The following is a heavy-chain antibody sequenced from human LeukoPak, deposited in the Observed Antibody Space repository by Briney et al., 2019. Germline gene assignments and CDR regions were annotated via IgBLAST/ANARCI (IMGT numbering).Heavy chain of an antibody. D-gene: IGHD2-2*01. CDR1: GFTFSNAW. Sequence: GGSLRLFCAASGFTFSNAWMSWVRQAPGKGLEWVGRIKSKTDGGTTDYAAPVKGRFTISRDDSKNTLYLQMNSLKTEDTAVYYCTTSSKDIVVVPAAILGGLYYYYGMDVWGQGTTVTVSS. CDR3: TTSSKDIVVVPAAILGGLYYYYGMDV. J-gene: IGHJ6*02. CDR2: IKSKTDGGTT. V-gene: IGHV3-15*01.